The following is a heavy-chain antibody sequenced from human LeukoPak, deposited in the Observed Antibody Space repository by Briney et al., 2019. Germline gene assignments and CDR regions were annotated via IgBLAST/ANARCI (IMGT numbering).Heavy chain of an antibody. D-gene: IGHD3-3*01. CDR1: GFTFDDYA. CDR3: AKALSGHDAFDI. J-gene: IGHJ3*02. V-gene: IGHV3-9*03. CDR2: ISWNSGSI. Sequence: GRSLRLSCAASGFTFDDYAMHWVRQAPGKGLEWVSGISWNSGSIGYADSVKGRFTISRDNAKNSLYLQMNSLRAEDMALYYCAKALSGHDAFDIWGQGTMVTVSS.